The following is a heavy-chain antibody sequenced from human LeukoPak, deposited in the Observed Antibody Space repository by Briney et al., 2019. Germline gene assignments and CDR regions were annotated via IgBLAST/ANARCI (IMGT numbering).Heavy chain of an antibody. V-gene: IGHV3-15*05. CDR2: IKSRADGGTT. J-gene: IGHJ4*02. D-gene: IGHD3-3*01. Sequence: GGSLRLSCAASGFSVINAWMSWVRQAPGQGLEWVGRIKSRADGGTTGCAAPVEGRFSISRDDSENTLYLQMNSLQIDDTALYYCLIFPGRWGQGTLVTVPS. CDR3: LIFPGR. CDR1: GFSVINAW.